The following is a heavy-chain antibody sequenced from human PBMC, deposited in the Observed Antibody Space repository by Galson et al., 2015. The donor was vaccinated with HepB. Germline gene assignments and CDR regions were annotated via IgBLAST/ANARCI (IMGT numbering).Heavy chain of an antibody. V-gene: IGHV3-21*01. Sequence: SLRLSCAASGFTFSSYSMNWVRQAPGKGLEWVSSISSSSSYIYYADSVKGRFTISRDNAKNSLYLQMNSLRAEDTAVYYCARALGGGDSYYYGMDVWGQGTTVTVSS. CDR1: GFTFSSYS. CDR3: ARALGGGDSYYYGMDV. J-gene: IGHJ6*02. CDR2: ISSSSSYI. D-gene: IGHD3-16*01.